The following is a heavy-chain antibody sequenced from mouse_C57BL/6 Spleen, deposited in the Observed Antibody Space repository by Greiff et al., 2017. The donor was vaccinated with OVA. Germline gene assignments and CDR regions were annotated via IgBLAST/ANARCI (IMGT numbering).Heavy chain of an antibody. V-gene: IGHV7-3*01. CDR2: IRNKANGSTT. J-gene: IGHJ4*01. CDR3: ARSHYDGSRYAMDY. Sequence: EVHLVESGGGLVQPGGSLSLSCAASGFTFTDYYMSWVRQPPGKALEWFGVIRNKANGSTTEYSASVKGRFTISRDTSQSILYLQMNALRAEDSATYYCARSHYDGSRYAMDYWGKGTSVTVSS. D-gene: IGHD1-1*01. CDR1: GFTFTDYY.